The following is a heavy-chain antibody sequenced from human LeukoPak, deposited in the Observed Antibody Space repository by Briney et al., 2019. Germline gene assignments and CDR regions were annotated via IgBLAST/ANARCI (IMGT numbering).Heavy chain of an antibody. Sequence: SSVKVSCKASGGTFSSYAISWVRQAPGQGLEWMGGIIPIFGTANYAQKFQGRVTITTDESTSTAYMELSSLRSEDTAVYYCARRTDCSGGSCYSDDAFDIWGQGTMVTVSS. D-gene: IGHD2-15*01. CDR1: GGTFSSYA. V-gene: IGHV1-69*05. J-gene: IGHJ3*02. CDR3: ARRTDCSGGSCYSDDAFDI. CDR2: IIPIFGTA.